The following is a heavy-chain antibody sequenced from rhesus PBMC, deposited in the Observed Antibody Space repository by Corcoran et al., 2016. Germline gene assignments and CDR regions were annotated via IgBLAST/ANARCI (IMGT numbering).Heavy chain of an antibody. Sequence: QVQLQESGPGLVKPSETLSLTCAVSGYSISSGYGWSWIRQPPGKGLEWIGYIGGSSGSTNYNPSLKSRGTISKDPSKNQFSLKLSSVTAADTAVYYCASGSGWSLDYWGQGVLVTVSS. CDR1: GYSISSGYG. CDR3: ASGSGWSLDY. J-gene: IGHJ4*01. D-gene: IGHD6S26*01. V-gene: IGHV4-127*01. CDR2: IGGSSGST.